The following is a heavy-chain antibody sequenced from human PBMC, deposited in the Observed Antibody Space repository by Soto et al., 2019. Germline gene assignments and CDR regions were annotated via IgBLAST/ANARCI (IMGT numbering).Heavy chain of an antibody. CDR2: ISPYNGNT. CDR1: GYTFTSYY. J-gene: IGHJ5*02. Sequence: SVKVSCKASGYTFTSYYMHWVRQAPGQGLEWMGWISPYNGNTNYAQEFQGRVTMTTDTSTSTAYLDLRSLRSDDTAVYYCARDVDDFWSGYYTPTSLYNWLDPWGQGTLVTISS. V-gene: IGHV1-18*04. D-gene: IGHD3-3*01. CDR3: ARDVDDFWSGYYTPTSLYNWLDP.